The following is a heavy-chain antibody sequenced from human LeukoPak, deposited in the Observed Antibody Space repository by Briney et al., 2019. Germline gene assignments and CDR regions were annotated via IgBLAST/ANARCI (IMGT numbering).Heavy chain of an antibody. CDR1: GFTFSSYS. V-gene: IGHV3-21*01. CDR3: ARIEDSGSYYYGMDV. J-gene: IGHJ6*02. Sequence: PGGSLRLSCAASGFTFSSYSMNWVRQAPGKGLEWVSSTSSSSSYIYYADSVKGRFTISRDNAKNSLYLQMNSLRAEDTAVYYCARIEDSGSYYYGMDVWGQGTTVTVSS. CDR2: TSSSSSYI. D-gene: IGHD1-26*01.